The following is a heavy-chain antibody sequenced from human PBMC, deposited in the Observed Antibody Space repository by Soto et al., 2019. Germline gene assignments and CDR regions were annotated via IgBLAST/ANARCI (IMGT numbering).Heavy chain of an antibody. D-gene: IGHD1-1*01. CDR3: ASRITTFN. Sequence: EVQLLESGGTLVQPGGSLRLSCAASGFTFSTYAMSWARQAPGKGLEWVSAISGHGISTYYADSVKGRFTISRDNSKNTLFLQMNSLRAEDTAIYHCASRITTFNWGQGTLVTVSS. CDR2: ISGHGIST. J-gene: IGHJ4*02. CDR1: GFTFSTYA. V-gene: IGHV3-23*01.